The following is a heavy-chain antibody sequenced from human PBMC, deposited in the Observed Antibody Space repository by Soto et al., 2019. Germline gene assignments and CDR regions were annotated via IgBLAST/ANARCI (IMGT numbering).Heavy chain of an antibody. CDR1: GITFSNAW. D-gene: IGHD1-26*01. CDR2: IQKKADGGAT. Sequence: EVQLVESGGGLVKDGGSLRLSCAVSGITFSNAWMAWVRQAPGKGLEWVGRIQKKADGGATEYAASVKGRLSISRDDSKNTLYLQMYSLKTEDSAVYYCTIMGLGTFQYWGQGTLLTVSS. CDR3: TIMGLGTFQY. V-gene: IGHV3-15*01. J-gene: IGHJ4*02.